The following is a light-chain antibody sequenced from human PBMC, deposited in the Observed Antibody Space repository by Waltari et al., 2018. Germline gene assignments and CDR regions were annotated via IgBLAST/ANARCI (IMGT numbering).Light chain of an antibody. CDR2: AAS. Sequence: DIQMTQSPSSLSASVGDRVTITCRASQSISSYLNWYQQKPGKAPKLLIYAASSLQSGVPSRFSGSGSGTEFTLTISSLQPEDFATYYCQQNYSNPPTFGQGTKVEIK. CDR3: QQNYSNPPT. J-gene: IGKJ1*01. V-gene: IGKV1-39*01. CDR1: QSISSY.